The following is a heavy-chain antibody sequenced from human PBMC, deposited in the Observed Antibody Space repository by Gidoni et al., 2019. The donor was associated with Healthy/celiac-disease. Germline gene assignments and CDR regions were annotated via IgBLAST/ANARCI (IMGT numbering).Heavy chain of an antibody. CDR2: ISWNSGSI. Sequence: EVQLVESGGGLVQPGRFLRLSCAASGFTFDDYAMHCVRQAPGKGLEWVSGISWNSGSIGDADSVKGRFTISRDNAKNSLYLQMNSLRAEDTALYYSAKDIGPYDGMDVWGQGTTVTVSS. CDR1: GFTFDDYA. J-gene: IGHJ6*02. CDR3: AKDIGPYDGMDV. V-gene: IGHV3-9*01.